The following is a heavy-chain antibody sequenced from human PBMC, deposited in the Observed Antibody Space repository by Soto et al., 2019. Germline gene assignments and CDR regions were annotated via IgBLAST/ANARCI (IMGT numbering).Heavy chain of an antibody. CDR2: IYYSGST. V-gene: IGHV4-39*01. J-gene: IGHJ6*02. CDR3: ARQSTYMVRGVMNYGMDV. Sequence: SETLSLTCTVSGGSISSSSYYWGWIRQPPGKGLEWIGSIYYSGSTYYNPSLKSRVTISVDTSKNRFSLKLSSVTAADTAVYYRARQSTYMVRGVMNYGMDVWGQGTTVTVSS. D-gene: IGHD3-10*01. CDR1: GGSISSSSYY.